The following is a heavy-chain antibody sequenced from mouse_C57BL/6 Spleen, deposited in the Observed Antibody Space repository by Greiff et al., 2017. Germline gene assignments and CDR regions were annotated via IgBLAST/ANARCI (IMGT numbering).Heavy chain of an antibody. CDR3: GLEAMDY. V-gene: IGHV1-64*01. CDR1: GYTFTSYC. CDR2: IHPNSGST. Sequence: QVQLQQPGAELVKPGASVKLSCKASGYTFTSYCMHWVKQRPGQGLEWIGIIHPNSGSTNYNEKFKSKATLTVDKSSSTAYMQLGSLTSEDSAVYYCGLEAMDYWGQGTSVTVSS. J-gene: IGHJ4*01.